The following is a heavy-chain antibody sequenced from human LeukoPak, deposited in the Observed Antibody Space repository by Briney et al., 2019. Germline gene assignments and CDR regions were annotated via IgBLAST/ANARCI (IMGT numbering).Heavy chain of an antibody. Sequence: ASVKVSCKASGYTFTSYGISWVRQAPGQGLEWMGWISAYNGNTNYAQTLQGRVTMTTDTSTSTAYMELRSLRSDDTAVYYSARGPTRVGADLIDYWGQGTLVTVSS. D-gene: IGHD1-26*01. CDR3: ARGPTRVGADLIDY. CDR2: ISAYNGNT. J-gene: IGHJ4*02. V-gene: IGHV1-18*01. CDR1: GYTFTSYG.